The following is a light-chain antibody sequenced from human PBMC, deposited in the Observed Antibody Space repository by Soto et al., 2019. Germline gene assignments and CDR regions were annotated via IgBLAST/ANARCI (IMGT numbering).Light chain of an antibody. Sequence: EIVLTQSPGTMSLSPGERATLSCRASQSVNNNYLAWYQQKRGQAPRLLVYGASTRATGIPDRFSGSVSGTDFTLTISRLEPEDLAVYYCQQYGRSLTFGGGTKGEIK. CDR2: GAS. V-gene: IGKV3-20*01. CDR1: QSVNNNY. CDR3: QQYGRSLT. J-gene: IGKJ4*01.